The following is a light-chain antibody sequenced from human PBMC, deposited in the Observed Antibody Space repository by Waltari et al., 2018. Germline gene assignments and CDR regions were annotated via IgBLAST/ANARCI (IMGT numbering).Light chain of an antibody. CDR2: DAS. V-gene: IGKV3-11*01. J-gene: IGKJ4*01. CDR1: QSVSIY. Sequence: EIVLTQSPATLSLSPGDRATLSCRASQSVSIYLAWYQQKPGQAPRLLIYDASNRATGIPARFSGSGSGTDFTRTISSLEPEDFAVYYCQQRSNWPLTFGGGTKVEIK. CDR3: QQRSNWPLT.